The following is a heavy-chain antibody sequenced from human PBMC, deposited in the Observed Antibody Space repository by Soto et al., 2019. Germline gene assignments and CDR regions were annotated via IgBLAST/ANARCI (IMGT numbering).Heavy chain of an antibody. V-gene: IGHV3-21*01. CDR2: ISSSSTYI. CDR3: ARGFYSSSSEEFDY. Sequence: GGSLRLSCAASAFTFSAYSINWVRQAPGKGLEWVSSISSSSTYIYYADSVRGRFTISRDNAKNSLYLQMNSLRADDTAVYYCARGFYSSSSEEFDYWGQGTLVTVSS. D-gene: IGHD6-6*01. J-gene: IGHJ4*02. CDR1: AFTFSAYS.